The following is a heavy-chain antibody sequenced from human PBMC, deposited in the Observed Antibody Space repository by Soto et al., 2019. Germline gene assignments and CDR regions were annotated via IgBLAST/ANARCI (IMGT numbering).Heavy chain of an antibody. CDR3: ARGPPPWSGYSFYYFDY. J-gene: IGHJ4*02. D-gene: IGHD3-3*01. Sequence: ASATVSFTASCSTFPSYGISLVRQAPGQGLEWMGWISAYNGNTNYAQKLQGRVTMTTDTSTSTAYMELRSLRSDDTAVYYCARGPPPWSGYSFYYFDYWGQGTLVNVSS. CDR2: ISAYNGNT. V-gene: IGHV1-18*01. CDR1: CSTFPSYG.